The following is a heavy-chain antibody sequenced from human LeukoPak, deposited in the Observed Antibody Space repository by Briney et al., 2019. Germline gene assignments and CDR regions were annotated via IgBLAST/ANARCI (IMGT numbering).Heavy chain of an antibody. V-gene: IGHV3-23*01. D-gene: IGHD1-1*01. J-gene: IGHJ4*02. CDR2: ISGSGGST. CDR1: GFTFSSYA. CDR3: ATKAGNYQERVSLDY. Sequence: GGSLRLSCAASGFTFSSYAMSWVSHAPGKGLEWVSAISGSGGSTYYADSVKGRFTISRDNAKNTVYLQMNSLRAEDAAVYYCATKAGNYQERVSLDYWGQGTLVTVSS.